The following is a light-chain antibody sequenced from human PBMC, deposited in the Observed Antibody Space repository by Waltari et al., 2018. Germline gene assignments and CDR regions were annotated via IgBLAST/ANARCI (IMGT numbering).Light chain of an antibody. CDR3: ATWDDSLSGRV. V-gene: IGLV1-47*01. CDR2: RND. CDR1: TSNIGQNY. Sequence: QSVLTQPPSASGTPGQTVSISCSGSTSNIGQNYVYWYQQFPGTAPRLLIYRNDRRPSGVPDRFSGSKSGTSASLAISGLRSEDEADYYCATWDDSLSGRVSGGGTELTVL. J-gene: IGLJ3*02.